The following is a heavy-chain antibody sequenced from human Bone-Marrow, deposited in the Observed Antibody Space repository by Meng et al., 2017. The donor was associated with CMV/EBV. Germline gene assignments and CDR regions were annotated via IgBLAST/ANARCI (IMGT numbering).Heavy chain of an antibody. Sequence: GGSLRLSCAASGFTFSSYAMSWVRQAPGKGLEWVSAISGSGVSTYYADSVKGRFTISRDNSKNPLYLQMNSLRAEDTAVYYCAKSSAAVSYDFCSCSGRWFDPWGQGTLVTVSS. CDR2: ISGSGVST. J-gene: IGHJ5*02. CDR3: AKSSAAVSYDFCSCSGRWFDP. V-gene: IGHV3-23*01. D-gene: IGHD3-3*01. CDR1: GFTFSSYA.